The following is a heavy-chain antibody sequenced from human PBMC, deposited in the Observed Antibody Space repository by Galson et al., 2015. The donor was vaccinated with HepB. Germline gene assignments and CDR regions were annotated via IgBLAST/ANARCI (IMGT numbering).Heavy chain of an antibody. CDR2: FDPEDGET. J-gene: IGHJ4*02. Sequence: SVKVSCKVSGYTLTELSMHWVRQAPGKGLEWMGGFDPEDGETIYAQKFQGRVTMTEDTSTDTAYMELSSLRSEDTAVYYCATHGARWELPFDYWGQGTLVTVSS. V-gene: IGHV1-24*01. D-gene: IGHD1-26*01. CDR3: ATHGARWELPFDY. CDR1: GYTLTELS.